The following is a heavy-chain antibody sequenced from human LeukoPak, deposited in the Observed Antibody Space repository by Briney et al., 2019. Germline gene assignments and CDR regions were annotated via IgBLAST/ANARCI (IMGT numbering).Heavy chain of an antibody. CDR2: ISHDGSDK. CDR3: AREGVQTTVDAFDI. Sequence: GGSLRLSCAASEFTLKIYPMHWVRQAPGKGLGWLSVISHDGSDKNNADSVKGRFIISRGNSKNTIYLQLNSLRPEDTAMYYCAREGVQTTVDAFDIWGLGTMVIVSS. D-gene: IGHD4-17*01. CDR1: EFTLKIYP. J-gene: IGHJ3*02. V-gene: IGHV3-30*04.